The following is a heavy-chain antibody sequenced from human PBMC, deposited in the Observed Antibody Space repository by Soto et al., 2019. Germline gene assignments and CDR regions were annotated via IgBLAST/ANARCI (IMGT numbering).Heavy chain of an antibody. Sequence: GGSLRLSCAASGFTFSSYSMNWVRQAPGKGLEWVSSISSSSSYIYYADSVKGRFTISRDNAKNSLYLQMNSLRAEDTAVYYCARAVEDSSDWFDYWGQGTLVTVSS. J-gene: IGHJ4*02. CDR2: ISSSSSYI. CDR1: GFTFSSYS. V-gene: IGHV3-21*01. CDR3: ARAVEDSSDWFDY. D-gene: IGHD6-19*01.